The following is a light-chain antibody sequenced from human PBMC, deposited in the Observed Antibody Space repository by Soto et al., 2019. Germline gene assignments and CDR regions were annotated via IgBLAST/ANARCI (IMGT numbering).Light chain of an antibody. CDR1: QAVGAY. J-gene: IGKJ4*02. CDR2: ATS. Sequence: VIWMTQSPSLVSASTGGRVTISCRMSQAVGAYLAWYQQKPGKAPELLIYATSTLQSGVPSRFSGSGSGTDFTLTISSLQSEDFATYYCQQYDALPLTFGGGTRVEIK. V-gene: IGKV1D-8*01. CDR3: QQYDALPLT.